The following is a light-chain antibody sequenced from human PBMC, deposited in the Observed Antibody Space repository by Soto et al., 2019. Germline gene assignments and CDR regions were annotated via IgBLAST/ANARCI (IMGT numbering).Light chain of an antibody. J-gene: IGKJ1*01. CDR2: GAS. CDR3: LQYISYLRP. Sequence: PGERVTLSCRASQSVSSNFLAWYQQKPGQAPVLLIYGASNRAAGIPDRFSGSGSGTDCTLTISRLEPEDFAVYYCLQYISYLRPFGQGNKVDI. V-gene: IGKV3-20*01. CDR1: QSVSSNF.